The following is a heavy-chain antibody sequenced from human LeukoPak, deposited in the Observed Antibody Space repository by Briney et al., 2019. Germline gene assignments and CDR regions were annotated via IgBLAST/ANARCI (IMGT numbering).Heavy chain of an antibody. CDR1: GYTFTGYH. CDR2: INPNSGGT. CDR3: AREVWKRQLLIGY. Sequence: ASVKVSCKASGYTFTGYHMHWVRQAPGQGLEWMGWINPNSGGTNYAQKFQGRVTMTRDTSISTAYMELSRLRSDDTAVYYCAREVWKRQLLIGYWGQGTLVTVSS. D-gene: IGHD2-2*01. V-gene: IGHV1-2*02. J-gene: IGHJ4*02.